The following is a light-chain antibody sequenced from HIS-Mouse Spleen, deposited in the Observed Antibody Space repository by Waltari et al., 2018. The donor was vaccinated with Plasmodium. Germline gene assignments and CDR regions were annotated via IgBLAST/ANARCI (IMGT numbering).Light chain of an antibody. CDR1: SSNIGSNY. Sequence: QSVLTQPPSASGTPGQRVTISCSGSSSNIGSNYVYWYQQLPGPAPKLLIYRNNQRPPGVPDRVSGSKSGTSASLAISGLRSEDEADYYCAAWDDSLSGPVFGGGTKLTVL. J-gene: IGLJ3*02. CDR2: RNN. CDR3: AAWDDSLSGPV. V-gene: IGLV1-47*01.